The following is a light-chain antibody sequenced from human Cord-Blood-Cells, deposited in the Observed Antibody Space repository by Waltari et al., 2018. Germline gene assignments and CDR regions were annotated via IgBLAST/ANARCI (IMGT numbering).Light chain of an antibody. J-gene: IGLJ1*01. V-gene: IGLV2-14*01. CDR3: SSYTSSSTYV. CDR1: SSDVGGYNY. CDR2: DVS. Sequence: QSALTQPASVSGSPGQSITISCTGTSSDVGGYNYVSWYQQHPAKAPKLMTYDVSKRSSGVSNRVSGSKSGNTSSLTISGLQAEDEADYYCSSYTSSSTYVFGTGTKVTVL.